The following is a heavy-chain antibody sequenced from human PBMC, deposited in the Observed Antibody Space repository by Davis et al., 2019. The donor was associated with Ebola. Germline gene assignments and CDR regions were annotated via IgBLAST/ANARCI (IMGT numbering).Heavy chain of an antibody. CDR2: IRSKAYGGTT. J-gene: IGHJ4*02. CDR1: GFTFGDYA. Sequence: GESLKISCTGSGFTFGDYAMSWVRQAPGKGLEWVGFIRSKAYGGTTEYAASVKGRFTISRDDSKSIAYLQMNSLKTEDTAVYYCTSGYSSGWDDYWGQGTLVTVSS. CDR3: TSGYSSGWDDY. V-gene: IGHV3-49*04. D-gene: IGHD6-19*01.